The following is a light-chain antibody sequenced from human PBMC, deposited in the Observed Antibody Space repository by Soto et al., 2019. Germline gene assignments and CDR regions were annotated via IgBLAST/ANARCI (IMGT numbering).Light chain of an antibody. CDR3: SSYAGSNNLV. J-gene: IGLJ3*02. Sequence: QSVLTQPPSASGSPGQSVTISCTGTSSDVGGYNYVSWYQQHPGKAPKLMIYEVSKRPSGVHDRFSGSKSGNTASLTVSGLQAEDEVDYYCSSYAGSNNLVFGGGTKLTVL. V-gene: IGLV2-8*01. CDR1: SSDVGGYNY. CDR2: EVS.